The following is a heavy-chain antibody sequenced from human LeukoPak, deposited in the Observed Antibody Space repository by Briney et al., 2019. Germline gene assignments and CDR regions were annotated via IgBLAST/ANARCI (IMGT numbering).Heavy chain of an antibody. Sequence: ASVKVSCKASGYTFTSYDINWVRQATGQGLEWMGWMNPNSGNTGYAQKFQGRVTMTRNTSISTAYMELSSLRSEDTAVYYCASSYSVTYYNYYGMDVWGQGTTVTVSS. CDR2: MNPNSGNT. D-gene: IGHD1-26*01. CDR1: GYTFTSYD. CDR3: ASSYSVTYYNYYGMDV. V-gene: IGHV1-8*01. J-gene: IGHJ6*02.